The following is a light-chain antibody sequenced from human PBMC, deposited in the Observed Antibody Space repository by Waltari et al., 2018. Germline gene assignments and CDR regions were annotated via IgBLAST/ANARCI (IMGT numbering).Light chain of an antibody. V-gene: IGKV4-1*01. CDR1: QSVLYSSNNKNY. Sequence: DIVMTQSPDSLAVSLGERATINCKSSQSVLYSSNNKNYLAWYQKKPGQAPKLPIYWASTREAGVPDRFSGSGSGTDFTLTISSLQAEDVAVYYCQQYYTTRTFGQGTKVEIK. CDR2: WAS. J-gene: IGKJ1*01. CDR3: QQYYTTRT.